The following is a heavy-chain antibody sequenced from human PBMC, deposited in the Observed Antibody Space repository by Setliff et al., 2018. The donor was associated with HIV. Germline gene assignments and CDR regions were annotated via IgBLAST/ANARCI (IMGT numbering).Heavy chain of an antibody. Sequence: PSETLSLTCAVYGGSFSGNYWSWSRQTPGKGLEWIAEINHSGNTNYNQSLKSRVTISVVASKSHFSLKMTSVTAADTAVYYCARGALSLTMTKLLSFFDWWGQGTQVTVSS. D-gene: IGHD3-22*01. CDR1: GGSFSGNY. CDR2: INHSGNT. J-gene: IGHJ4*02. V-gene: IGHV4-34*01. CDR3: ARGALSLTMTKLLSFFDW.